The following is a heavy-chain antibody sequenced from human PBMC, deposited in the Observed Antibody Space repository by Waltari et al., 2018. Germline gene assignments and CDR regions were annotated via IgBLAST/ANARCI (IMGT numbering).Heavy chain of an antibody. J-gene: IGHJ4*02. V-gene: IGHV3-7*03. D-gene: IGHD3-16*01. CDR2: IKPDGSGK. CDR3: ARMGAGRAPDY. Sequence: EVQLVESGGGLVQPGGSLRLSCAASGFSFSSYWMTWFRQAPGTVVEWVATIKPDGSGKFYVDSVKGRFSISRDNAKNSLYLQMNSLRAEDTAIFYCARMGAGRAPDYWGQGTLVTVSS. CDR1: GFSFSSYW.